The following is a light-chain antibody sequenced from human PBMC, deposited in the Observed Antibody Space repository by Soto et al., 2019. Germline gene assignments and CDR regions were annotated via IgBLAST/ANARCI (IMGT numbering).Light chain of an antibody. J-gene: IGKJ1*01. V-gene: IGKV3-15*01. CDR1: QTISGT. Sequence: ILMTQTPATLSVSPGGRATLSCGASQTISGTLAWYQQKPGQAPRLLIHGASTRAPGFPARFSGSGSGTDFTLTISSLQSEDFAVYYCQQYDNWPWTFGQGTKVDIK. CDR3: QQYDNWPWT. CDR2: GAS.